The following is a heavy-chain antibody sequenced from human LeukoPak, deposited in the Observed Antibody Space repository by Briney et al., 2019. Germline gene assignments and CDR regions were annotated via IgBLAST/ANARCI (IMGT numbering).Heavy chain of an antibody. CDR1: GFTFSSYG. J-gene: IGHJ4*02. CDR2: ISYDGSNK. CDR3: AKDITMVRGVSDY. V-gene: IGHV3-30*18. Sequence: GRSLRLSCAASGFTFSSYGMHWVRQAPGKGLEWVAVISYDGSNKYYADSVKGRFTISRDNSKNTLYLQMNSLRAEDTAVYYCAKDITMVRGVSDYWGQGTLVTVSS. D-gene: IGHD3-10*01.